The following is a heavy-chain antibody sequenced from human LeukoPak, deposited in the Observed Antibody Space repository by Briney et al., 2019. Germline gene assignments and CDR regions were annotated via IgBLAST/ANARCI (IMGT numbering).Heavy chain of an antibody. CDR2: IIPILGIA. Sequence: SVKVSCKASGYSLISYDISWVRQAPGQGLEWMGRIIPILGIANYAQKFQGRVTITADKSTSTAYMELSSLRSEDTAVYYCARGGRQYYYDSSGYSGIADAFDIWGQGTMVTVSS. J-gene: IGHJ3*02. CDR1: GYSLISYD. CDR3: ARGGRQYYYDSSGYSGIADAFDI. V-gene: IGHV1-69*04. D-gene: IGHD3-22*01.